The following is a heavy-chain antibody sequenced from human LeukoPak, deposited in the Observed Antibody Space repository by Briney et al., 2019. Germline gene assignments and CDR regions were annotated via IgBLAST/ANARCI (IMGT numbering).Heavy chain of an antibody. D-gene: IGHD6-13*01. J-gene: IGHJ6*02. CDR2: INTNTGNP. CDR3: ARAGSIAAAGTNYYYYGMDV. V-gene: IGHV7-4-1*02. Sequence: ASVKVSCKASGYTFTSYAMNWVRQAPGQGLEWMGWINTNTGNPTYAQGFTGRFVFSLDTSVSTAYLQVSSLKAEDTAVYYCARAGSIAAAGTNYYYYGMDVWGQGTTVTVSS. CDR1: GYTFTSYA.